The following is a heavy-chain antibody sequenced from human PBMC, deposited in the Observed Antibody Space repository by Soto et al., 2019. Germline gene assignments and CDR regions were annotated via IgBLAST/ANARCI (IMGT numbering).Heavy chain of an antibody. CDR3: AKDSHCISTSCYVDY. CDR2: ISGSGGSI. D-gene: IGHD2-2*01. J-gene: IGHJ4*02. V-gene: IGHV3-23*01. Sequence: EVYLLESGGGLVQPGGSLRLSCAASGFIFSSYAMNWVRQAPGKGLEWVSGISGSGGSIYYADSVKGRFTISRDNSKNTLYLQMNSLRAEETAVYYCAKDSHCISTSCYVDYWGQGTLVTVSS. CDR1: GFIFSSYA.